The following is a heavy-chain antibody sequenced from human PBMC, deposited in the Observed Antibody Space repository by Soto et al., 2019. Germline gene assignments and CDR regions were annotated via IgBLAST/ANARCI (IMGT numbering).Heavy chain of an antibody. V-gene: IGHV3-49*03. Sequence: GGSLRLSCTASGFTFGDYAMSWFRQGPGKGLEWVGFIRSKAYGGTTEYAASVKGRFTISRDDSKSIAYLQMNSLKTEDTAVYYCTRDSYNWNVYYDYWGQGTLVTVSS. CDR2: IRSKAYGGTT. CDR3: TRDSYNWNVYYDY. CDR1: GFTFGDYA. J-gene: IGHJ4*02. D-gene: IGHD1-20*01.